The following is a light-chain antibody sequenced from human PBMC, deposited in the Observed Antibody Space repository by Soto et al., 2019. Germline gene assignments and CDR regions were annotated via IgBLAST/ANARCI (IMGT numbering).Light chain of an antibody. CDR2: EVS. Sequence: EIVMTQNQLSLSVTPGQPASISCKSSQSLLNSGGKTYFYWYLQKPGQPPQLLIYEVSNRFSGVPDRVSGSGSGTDFTLNISRVEAEDVGFYYCLQTTQFPWTFGQGTKVDI. CDR1: QSLLNSGGKTY. V-gene: IGKV2D-29*01. J-gene: IGKJ1*01. CDR3: LQTTQFPWT.